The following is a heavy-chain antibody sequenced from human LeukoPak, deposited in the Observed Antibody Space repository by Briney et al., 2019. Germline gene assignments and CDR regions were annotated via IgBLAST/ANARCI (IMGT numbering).Heavy chain of an antibody. V-gene: IGHV4-34*01. Sequence: KPSETLSLTCAVYGGSFSGYYWSWIRQPPGKGLEWIGEINHSGSTKYNPSLKSRVTMSIDTSKNQFSLNLKSVTAADTAVYYCALDSSGWSDDSFDIWGHGTMVTVSS. CDR2: INHSGST. CDR3: ALDSSGWSDDSFDI. J-gene: IGHJ3*02. D-gene: IGHD6-13*01. CDR1: GGSFSGYY.